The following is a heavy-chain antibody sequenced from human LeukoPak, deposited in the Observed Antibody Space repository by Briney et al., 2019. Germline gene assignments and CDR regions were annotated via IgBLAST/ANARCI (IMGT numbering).Heavy chain of an antibody. D-gene: IGHD5-18*01. Sequence: ASVTVSCKASGYTFISYTKHWVRQAPGQGLEWMGWITAGNGNTKYSQKFQGRVTITRDTSASTAYMDLSSLRSEDTAVYYCARQVEGYLYYYGMDVWGQGTTVTVTS. CDR3: ARQVEGYLYYYGMDV. CDR1: GYTFISYT. J-gene: IGHJ6*02. CDR2: ITAGNGNT. V-gene: IGHV1-3*01.